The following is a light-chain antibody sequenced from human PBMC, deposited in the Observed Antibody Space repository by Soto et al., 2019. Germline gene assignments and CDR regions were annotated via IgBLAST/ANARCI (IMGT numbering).Light chain of an antibody. CDR3: QQYNNWLLT. V-gene: IGKV3-15*01. Sequence: EIVMTQSPATLSVSPGERATLSCRASQNISSNLDWYQQKPGQAPRLLIDGASTRATGIPARFSGSGSGPEFTLTISSLQSEDFAVYYCQQYNNWLLTFGQGTKVEIK. J-gene: IGKJ1*01. CDR1: QNISSN. CDR2: GAS.